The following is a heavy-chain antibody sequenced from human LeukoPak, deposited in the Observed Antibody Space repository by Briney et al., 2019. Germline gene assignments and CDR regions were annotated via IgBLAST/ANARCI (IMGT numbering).Heavy chain of an antibody. J-gene: IGHJ3*01. CDR1: GFAFSKYW. CDR2: ISGGGDKT. CDR3: AKDLALAGTGGGFDV. V-gene: IGHV3-23*01. Sequence: GGSLRLSCAASGFAFSKYWMSWVRQAPGKGLEWVSGISGGGDKTYYADSVNGRFTISRDNSKNTVSLQMSSLRAEDTALYYCAKDLALAGTGGGFDVWGQGTRVAVSS. D-gene: IGHD6-19*01.